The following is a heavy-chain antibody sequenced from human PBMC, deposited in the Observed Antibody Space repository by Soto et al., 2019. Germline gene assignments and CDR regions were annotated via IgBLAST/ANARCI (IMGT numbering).Heavy chain of an antibody. J-gene: IGHJ4*02. V-gene: IGHV2-70*01. Sequence: SGPTLLNPPQTLTQTSTFAGFSLSNNGMCVSWIRLPPGKALAWLALIDWDDDTYYSTSQKTRLTISKDTSKNQVVLTMTNMDPVDTATYYCARPSSSWYSASLDYWGQGTLVTVSS. CDR1: GFSLSNNGMC. CDR2: IDWDDDT. CDR3: ARPSSSWYSASLDY. D-gene: IGHD6-13*01.